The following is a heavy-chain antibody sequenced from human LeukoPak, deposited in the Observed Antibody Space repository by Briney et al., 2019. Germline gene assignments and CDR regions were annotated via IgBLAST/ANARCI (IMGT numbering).Heavy chain of an antibody. CDR1: GGSFSGYY. Sequence: SETLSLTCAVYGGSFSGYYWSWIRQPPGKGLEWIGEINHSGSTNYNPSLKSRVTISVDTSKNQFSLKLSSVTAADTAVYYCARGPIHAFDIWGQGTMVTVSS. J-gene: IGHJ3*02. V-gene: IGHV4-34*01. CDR2: INHSGST. CDR3: ARGPIHAFDI.